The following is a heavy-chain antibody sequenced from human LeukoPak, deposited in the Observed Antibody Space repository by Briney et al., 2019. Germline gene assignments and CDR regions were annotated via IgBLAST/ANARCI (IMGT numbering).Heavy chain of an antibody. V-gene: IGHV3-30*03. D-gene: IGHD3-10*01. Sequence: GGSLRLSCAASGFTFSSYGMHWVRQAPGKGLEWVAVISFDGSQKYHADSVKGRFTISRDNSKNTLYLQMNSLRAEDTAVYYCATYLTMVRRTTHSSSWYFGYWGQGTLVTVSS. CDR3: ATYLTMVRRTTHSSSWYFGY. CDR2: ISFDGSQK. J-gene: IGHJ4*02. CDR1: GFTFSSYG.